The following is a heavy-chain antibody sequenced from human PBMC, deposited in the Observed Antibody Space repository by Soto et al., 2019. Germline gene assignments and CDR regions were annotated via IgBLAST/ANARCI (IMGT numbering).Heavy chain of an antibody. CDR2: IKQDGSEK. CDR3: ARRGLDDFWSGYASFDY. CDR1: GFTFSSYW. V-gene: IGHV3-7*01. D-gene: IGHD3-3*01. Sequence: PGGSLRLSCAASGFTFSSYWMSWVRQAPGKGLEWVANIKQDGSEKYYVDSVKGRFTISRDNAKNSLYLQMNSLRAEDTAVYYCARRGLDDFWSGYASFDYWGQGTLVTV. J-gene: IGHJ4*02.